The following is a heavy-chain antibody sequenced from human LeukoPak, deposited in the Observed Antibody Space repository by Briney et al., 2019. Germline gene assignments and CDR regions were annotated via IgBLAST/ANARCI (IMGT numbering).Heavy chain of an antibody. CDR3: AGAEGRYSSVGY. CDR2: INPSGGST. D-gene: IGHD6-19*01. Sequence: ASVKVSCKASGYTFTSYYMHWVRQAPGQGLEWMGIINPSGGSTSYAQKFQGGVTMTRDTSTSTVYMELSSLRSEDTAVYYCAGAEGRYSSVGYWGQGTLVTVSS. J-gene: IGHJ4*02. CDR1: GYTFTSYY. V-gene: IGHV1-46*01.